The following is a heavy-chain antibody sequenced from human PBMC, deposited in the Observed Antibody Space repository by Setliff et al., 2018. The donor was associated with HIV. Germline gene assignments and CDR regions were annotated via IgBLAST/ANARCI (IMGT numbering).Heavy chain of an antibody. D-gene: IGHD4-17*01. J-gene: IGHJ4*02. V-gene: IGHV3-23*01. CDR1: GFSFSNYG. Sequence: GGSLRLSCAASGFSFSNYGMSWVRQAPGKGLEWVSGIRDSGVSFYYADSVMGRFSISRDNSRNTLYLQMNSLRVEDTAIYYCTKGVQRLRPYYFDSWGQGTLVTV. CDR2: IRDSGVSF. CDR3: TKGVQRLRPYYFDS.